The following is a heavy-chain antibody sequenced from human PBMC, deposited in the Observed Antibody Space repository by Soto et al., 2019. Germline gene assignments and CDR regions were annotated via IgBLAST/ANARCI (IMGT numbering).Heavy chain of an antibody. CDR1: GVTVSSNY. Sequence: GSLRLSCAASGVTVSSNYMSWVRQAPGKGLEWVSVIYSGGSTYYADSVKGRFTISRDNSKNTLYLQMNSLRAEDTAVYYCGLDDFWSGYTIYWGQGTLATVSS. D-gene: IGHD3-3*01. V-gene: IGHV3-66*01. CDR2: IYSGGST. CDR3: GLDDFWSGYTIY. J-gene: IGHJ4*02.